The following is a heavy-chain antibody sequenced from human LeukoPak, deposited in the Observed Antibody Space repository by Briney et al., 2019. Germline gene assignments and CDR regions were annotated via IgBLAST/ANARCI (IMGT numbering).Heavy chain of an antibody. V-gene: IGHV3-23*01. CDR3: AKDPTSVGGRHDWLLDS. CDR2: IGFGDDSA. Sequence: PGRSLRLSCAASGFTFSSYAMHWVRQAPGKGLEWVSTIGFGDDSAYYADSVKGRFTISRDNSKNTLYLQMNYLRAEDTAVYYCAKDPTSVGGRHDWLLDSWGQGTLVTVSS. D-gene: IGHD3-9*01. CDR1: GFTFSSYA. J-gene: IGHJ5*02.